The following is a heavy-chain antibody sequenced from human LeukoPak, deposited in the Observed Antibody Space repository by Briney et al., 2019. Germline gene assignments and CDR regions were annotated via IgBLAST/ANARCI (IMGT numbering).Heavy chain of an antibody. CDR3: AKGPSYYYDSSGYYPDDY. V-gene: IGHV3-23*01. CDR2: ISGSGGST. J-gene: IGHJ4*02. Sequence: EKWLEWVSAISGSGGSTYFADSVKGRFTISRDNSKNTLYLQMNSLRAEETAVYYCAKGPSYYYDSSGYYPDDYWGQGTLVTVSS. D-gene: IGHD3-22*01.